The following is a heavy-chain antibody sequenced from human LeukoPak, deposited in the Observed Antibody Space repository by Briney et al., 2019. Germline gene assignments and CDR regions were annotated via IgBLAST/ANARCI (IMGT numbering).Heavy chain of an antibody. CDR3: ARHILWFGELWMDV. J-gene: IGHJ6*04. D-gene: IGHD3-10*01. CDR1: GYSISRGYY. Sequence: SETLSLTCSVSGYSISRGYYWGWIRQPPGKGLEWIGSIYHSGSTYYNPALKSRVTISLYTSNNQVSLQLSSVTAADTAVYYCARHILWFGELWMDVWGKGTTVTISS. CDR2: IYHSGST. V-gene: IGHV4-38-2*02.